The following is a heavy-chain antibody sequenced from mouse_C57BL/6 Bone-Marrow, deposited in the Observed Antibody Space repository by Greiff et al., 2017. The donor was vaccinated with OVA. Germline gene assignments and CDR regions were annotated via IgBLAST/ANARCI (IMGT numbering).Heavy chain of an antibody. D-gene: IGHD1-1*01. J-gene: IGHJ2*01. V-gene: IGHV5-6*01. CDR3: AGYITTVVAAGLDYFDY. Sequence: EVQRVESGGDLVKPGGSLKLSCAASGFTFSSYGMSWVRQTPDKRLEWVATISSGGSYTYYPDSVKGRFTISRDNAKNTLYLQMSSLKSEDTAMCYCAGYITTVVAAGLDYFDYWGQGTTLTVSS. CDR2: ISSGGSYT. CDR1: GFTFSSYG.